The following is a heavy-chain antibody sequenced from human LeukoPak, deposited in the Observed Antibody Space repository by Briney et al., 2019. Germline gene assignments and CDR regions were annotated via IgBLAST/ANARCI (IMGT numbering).Heavy chain of an antibody. CDR3: AREESFVDY. V-gene: IGHV4-34*01. CDR2: INHSGST. D-gene: IGHD2/OR15-2a*01. Sequence: XETLSLTCAVDGGSFSDYYWSWIRQPPGKGLEWIGEINHSGSTNYNPSLKSRVTISVDTSKNQFSLKLSSVTAADTAVYYCAREESFVDYWGQGTLVTVSS. CDR1: GGSFSDYY. J-gene: IGHJ4*02.